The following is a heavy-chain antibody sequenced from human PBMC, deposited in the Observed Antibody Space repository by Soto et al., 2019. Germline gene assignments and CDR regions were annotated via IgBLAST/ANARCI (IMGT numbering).Heavy chain of an antibody. J-gene: IGHJ6*02. CDR1: GFTFSSYA. Sequence: GGSLRLSCAASGFTFSSYAMHWVRQAPGKGLEWVAVISYDGSNKYYADSVKGRFTISRDNSKNTLYLQMNSLRAEDTAVYYCARDRSSYDFWSGYYGEAGYYGMDVWGQGTTVTVSS. CDR2: ISYDGSNK. CDR3: ARDRSSYDFWSGYYGEAGYYGMDV. V-gene: IGHV3-30-3*01. D-gene: IGHD3-3*01.